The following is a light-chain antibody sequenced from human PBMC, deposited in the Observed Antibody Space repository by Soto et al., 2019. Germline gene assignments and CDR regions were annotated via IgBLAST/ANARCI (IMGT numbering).Light chain of an antibody. CDR1: QSVSIN. V-gene: IGKV3-15*01. J-gene: IGKJ1*01. Sequence: IVMTQSPATLSVSPWERATLSCRASQSVSINLAWYQQKPGQAPRLVIYDTSTRATGIPARLSGSGSGTEFTLTISSLQSEDFAIYYCHQYNSWPLTFGQGTKVDIK. CDR3: HQYNSWPLT. CDR2: DTS.